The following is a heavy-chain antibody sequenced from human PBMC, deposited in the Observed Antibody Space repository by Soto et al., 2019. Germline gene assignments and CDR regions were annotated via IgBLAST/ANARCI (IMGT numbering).Heavy chain of an antibody. Sequence: QVQLVQSGAEVKKPGASVKVSCKASGYTFTSYNIDWVRQAPGQGLEWMGWISTYNGNTYYAQKLQGRVTMTTDTSTSTAYMELRSLRSDDTAVYFCAREFNTRRVFEDWGQGTLVTVSS. CDR2: ISTYNGNT. J-gene: IGHJ4*02. CDR1: GYTFTSYN. CDR3: AREFNTRRVFED. D-gene: IGHD2-15*01. V-gene: IGHV1-18*04.